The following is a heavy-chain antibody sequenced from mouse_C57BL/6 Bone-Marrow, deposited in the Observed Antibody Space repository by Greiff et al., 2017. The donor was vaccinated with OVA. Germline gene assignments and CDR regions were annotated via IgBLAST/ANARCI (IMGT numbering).Heavy chain of an antibody. Sequence: EVQLVESGGDLVKPGGSLKLSCAASGFTFSSYGMSWVRQTPDKRLEWVATISSGGSYTYYTDSVKGRFTISRDNAKNTLYLQMISLKSEDTAMYYCARGFYAMDYWGQGTSVTVSS. CDR3: ARGFYAMDY. CDR1: GFTFSSYG. CDR2: ISSGGSYT. J-gene: IGHJ4*01. V-gene: IGHV5-6*01.